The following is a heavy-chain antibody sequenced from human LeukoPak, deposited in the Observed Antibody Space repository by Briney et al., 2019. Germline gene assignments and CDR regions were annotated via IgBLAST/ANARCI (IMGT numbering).Heavy chain of an antibody. CDR1: RFTFSSYG. CDR3: AKALAAAVDY. CDR2: ISYDGSNK. V-gene: IGHV3-30*18. Sequence: GGSLRLSCAASRFTFSSYGMHWVRQAPGKGLEWVAVISYDGSNKYYADSVKGRFTISRDNSKNTLYLQMNSLRAEDTAVYYCAKALAAAVDYWGQGTLVTVSS. J-gene: IGHJ4*02. D-gene: IGHD6-13*01.